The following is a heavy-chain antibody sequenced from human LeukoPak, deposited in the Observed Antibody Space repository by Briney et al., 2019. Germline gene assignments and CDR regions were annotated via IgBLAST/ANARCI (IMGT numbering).Heavy chain of an antibody. V-gene: IGHV4-34*01. CDR3: ARHPGYYGSGIYYFDY. D-gene: IGHD3-10*01. J-gene: IGHJ4*02. CDR1: GGSFSGYY. Sequence: SETLSLTCAVYGGSFSGYYWSWIRQPPGKGLEWVGEINHSGSTNYNPSLKSRVTISVDTSKNQFSLKLSSVTAADTAVYYCARHPGYYGSGIYYFDYWGQGTLVTVSS. CDR2: INHSGST.